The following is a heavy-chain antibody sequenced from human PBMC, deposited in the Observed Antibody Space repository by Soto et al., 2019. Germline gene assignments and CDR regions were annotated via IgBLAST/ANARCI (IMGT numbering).Heavy chain of an antibody. J-gene: IGHJ6*03. CDR1: GFTFSSYD. V-gene: IGHV3-13*01. D-gene: IGHD1-1*01. CDR2: IGTAGDT. Sequence: EVQLVESGGGLVQPGGSLRLSCAASGFTFSSYDMHWVRQATGKGLEWVSAIGTAGDTYYPGSVKGRFTISRENAENSLYRQMNSLRAGDTAVYYCARGSVSGTTVHYYYYDMDVWGKGTTVTVSS. CDR3: ARGSVSGTTVHYYYYDMDV.